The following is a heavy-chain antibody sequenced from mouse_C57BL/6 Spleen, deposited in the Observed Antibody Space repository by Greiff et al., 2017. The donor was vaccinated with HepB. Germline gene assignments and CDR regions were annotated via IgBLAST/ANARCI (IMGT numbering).Heavy chain of an antibody. CDR3: ARPWIYPDWYFDV. J-gene: IGHJ1*03. CDR2: IRNKANGYTT. D-gene: IGHD2-1*01. Sequence: EVQGVESGGGLVQPGGSLSLSCAASGFTFTDYYMSWVRQPPGKALEWLGFIRNKANGYTTEYSASVKGRFTLSRDNSQSILYLQMNALRAEDSATYYCARPWIYPDWYFDVWGTGTTVTVSS. CDR1: GFTFTDYY. V-gene: IGHV7-3*01.